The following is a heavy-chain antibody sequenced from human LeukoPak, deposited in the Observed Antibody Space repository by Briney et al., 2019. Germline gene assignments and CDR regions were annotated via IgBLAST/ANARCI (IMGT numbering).Heavy chain of an antibody. V-gene: IGHV4-4*07. CDR1: GGSISSYY. CDR3: ARENSGSYREFDY. Sequence: SETLSLTCTVSGGSISSYYWSWIRQPAGEGLEWIGRIYTSGSTNYTASLKSRVSMSVDTSKNQFSLKLSSVTAADTAVFYCARENSGSYREFDYWGQGTLVTVSS. D-gene: IGHD1-26*01. J-gene: IGHJ4*02. CDR2: IYTSGST.